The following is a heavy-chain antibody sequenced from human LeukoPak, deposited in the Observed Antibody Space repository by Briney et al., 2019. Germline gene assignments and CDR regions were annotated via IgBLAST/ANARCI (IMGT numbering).Heavy chain of an antibody. CDR2: ISYDGSNK. D-gene: IGHD3-3*01. V-gene: IGHV3-30-3*01. CDR3: ARAGVLRFLGWLLSPFDY. J-gene: IGHJ4*02. Sequence: HPGGSLRLSCAASGLTFSSYAMHWVRQAPGKGLEWVAVISYDGSNKYYADSVKGRFTISRDNSKNTLYLQMNSLRAEDTAVYYCARAGVLRFLGWLLSPFDYWGQGTMVTVSS. CDR1: GLTFSSYA.